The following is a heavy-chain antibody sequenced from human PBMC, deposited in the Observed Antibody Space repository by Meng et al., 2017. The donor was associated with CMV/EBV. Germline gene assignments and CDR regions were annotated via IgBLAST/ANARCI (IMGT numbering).Heavy chain of an antibody. Sequence: SETLSLTCAVYGGSFSGYYWSWIRQPPGKGREGSGEINHSGSTNYNPSLKSRVTISVDTSKNQFSLKLSSVTAADTAVYYCARGRSGYCSGGSCYSDYWGQGTLVTVSS. D-gene: IGHD2-15*01. V-gene: IGHV4-34*01. CDR1: GGSFSGYY. CDR3: ARGRSGYCSGGSCYSDY. J-gene: IGHJ4*02. CDR2: INHSGST.